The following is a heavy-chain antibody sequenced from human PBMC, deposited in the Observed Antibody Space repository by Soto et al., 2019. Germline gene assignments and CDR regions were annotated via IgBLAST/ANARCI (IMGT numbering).Heavy chain of an antibody. Sequence: QVPLVQSGAEMKNPGASVKVSCKASGYTFTSYGIIWVRQAPGQGLEWMGWISGFNDDTNHAQKLQGRVTMTKDTSTSTAYTELRSLKSDDTAVYYCARSGSYYPARNWFGPWGQGTLVTVSS. D-gene: IGHD3-10*01. J-gene: IGHJ5*02. V-gene: IGHV1-18*01. CDR2: ISGFNDDT. CDR3: ARSGSYYPARNWFGP. CDR1: GYTFTSYG.